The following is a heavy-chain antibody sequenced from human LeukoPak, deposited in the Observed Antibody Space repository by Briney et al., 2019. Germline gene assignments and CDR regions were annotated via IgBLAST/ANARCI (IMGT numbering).Heavy chain of an antibody. J-gene: IGHJ4*02. D-gene: IGHD6-13*01. Sequence: GASVKVSCKASGGTFSSYAISWVRQAPGQGLEWMGGINSIFGTANYAKKFQGRVTITADESTSTAYMELSSLRSEDTAVYYCAKTTQRYSRSPLDYWGQGTLVTVSS. CDR2: INSIFGTA. V-gene: IGHV1-69*13. CDR3: AKTTQRYSRSPLDY. CDR1: GGTFSSYA.